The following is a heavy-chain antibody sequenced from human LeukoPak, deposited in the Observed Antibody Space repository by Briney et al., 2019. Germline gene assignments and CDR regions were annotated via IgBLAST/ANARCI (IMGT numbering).Heavy chain of an antibody. CDR2: IYTSGST. V-gene: IGHV4-4*07. J-gene: IGHJ4*02. CDR1: GGSISSYY. CDR3: ARGNYYDSSGYYYFSRSTSYYFDY. Sequence: PSETLSLTCTVSGGSISSYYWSWIRQPAGKGLEWIGRIYTSGSTNYNPSLKSRVTMSVDTSKNQFSLKLSSVTAADTAVYYCARGNYYDSSGYYYFSRSTSYYFDYWGQGTLVTVSS. D-gene: IGHD3-22*01.